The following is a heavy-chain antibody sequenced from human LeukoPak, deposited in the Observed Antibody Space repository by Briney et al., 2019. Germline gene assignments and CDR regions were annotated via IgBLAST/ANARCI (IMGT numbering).Heavy chain of an antibody. J-gene: IGHJ6*04. D-gene: IGHD3-10*01. CDR3: ARHLVREYYYYGMDV. V-gene: IGHV5-10-1*01. CDR1: GYSFTSYW. Sequence: GESLKISCKGSGYSFTSYWISWVRQMPGKGLEWMGRIDPSDSYTNYSPSFQGHVTISADKSISTAYLQWSSLKASDTAMYYCARHLVREYYYYGMDVWGKETTVTVSS. CDR2: IDPSDSYT.